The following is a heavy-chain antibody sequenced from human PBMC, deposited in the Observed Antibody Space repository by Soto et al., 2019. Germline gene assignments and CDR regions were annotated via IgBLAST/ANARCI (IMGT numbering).Heavy chain of an antibody. Sequence: SETLSLTCTASGGSISSYYWNWIRQPPGKGLEWIGYIYYSGSTNYNPSLKSRVTISVDTSKNQYSLKLSSVTAADTAVYYCAREGDYHSSGYAVFRYWGQGTLVTVSS. V-gene: IGHV4-59*01. J-gene: IGHJ4*02. CDR3: AREGDYHSSGYAVFRY. D-gene: IGHD3-22*01. CDR1: GGSISSYY. CDR2: IYYSGST.